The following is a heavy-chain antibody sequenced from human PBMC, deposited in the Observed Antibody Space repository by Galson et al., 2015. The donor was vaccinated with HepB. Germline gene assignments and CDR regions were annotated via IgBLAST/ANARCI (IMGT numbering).Heavy chain of an antibody. D-gene: IGHD4-17*01. CDR3: ARVTVTTFLRDY. V-gene: IGHV3-30*04. CDR1: GFTFSSYA. CDR2: ISYDGSNK. J-gene: IGHJ4*02. Sequence: SLRLSCAASGFTFSSYAMHWVRQAPGKGLEWVAVISYDGSNKYYADSVKGRFTISRDNSKNTLYLQMNSLRAEDTAVYYCARVTVTTFLRDYWGQGTLVTVSS.